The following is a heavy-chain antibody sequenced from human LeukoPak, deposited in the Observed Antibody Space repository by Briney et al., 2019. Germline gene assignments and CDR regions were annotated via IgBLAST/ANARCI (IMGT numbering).Heavy chain of an antibody. Sequence: PSETLSLTCSVSGYSVSSGYYWGWIRQPPGKGLEWIGSIYHSGSTYYNPSLKSRVTVSVDTSKNQFSLKLSSVTAADTAVYYCASTDGSDPGTDAFDIWGQGTMVTVSS. J-gene: IGHJ3*02. CDR3: ASTDGSDPGTDAFDI. CDR1: GYSVSSGYY. CDR2: IYHSGST. V-gene: IGHV4-38-2*02. D-gene: IGHD5-24*01.